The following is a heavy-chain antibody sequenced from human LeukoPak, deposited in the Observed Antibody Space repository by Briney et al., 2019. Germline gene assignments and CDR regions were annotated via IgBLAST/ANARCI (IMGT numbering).Heavy chain of an antibody. D-gene: IGHD1-26*01. V-gene: IGHV3-66*01. CDR1: GFTVSSND. CDR2: IYSGRST. CDR3: ARYSGTFSNSYFDC. J-gene: IGHJ4*02. Sequence: GGSLRLSCAASGFTVSSNDMSWVRQAPGKGLEWGSLIYSGRSTYYADSVKGRFIISRDNSKNTLYLQMNSLRAEDKAVCYCARYSGTFSNSYFDCWGQGTLVTVSS.